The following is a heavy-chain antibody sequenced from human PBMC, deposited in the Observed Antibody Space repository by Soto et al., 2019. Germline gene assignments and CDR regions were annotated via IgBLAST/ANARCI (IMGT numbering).Heavy chain of an antibody. J-gene: IGHJ4*02. CDR1: GGSISTGCYY. CDR3: ARGHCSGGSCYVDY. CDR2: ISYSGTT. Sequence: PSETLSLTCTVSGGSISTGCYYWSWIRQHPGEGLEWIGYISYSGTTSHKSSLKSRIIISVDTSKNQFSLKLSSVTAADTAVYYCARGHCSGGSCYVDYWGPGTLVTVSS. D-gene: IGHD2-15*01. V-gene: IGHV4-31*03.